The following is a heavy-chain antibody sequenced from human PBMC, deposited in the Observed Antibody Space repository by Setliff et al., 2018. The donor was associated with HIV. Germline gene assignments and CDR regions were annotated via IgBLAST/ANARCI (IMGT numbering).Heavy chain of an antibody. CDR1: GYSFPTYW. Sequence: GESLKISCKGSGYSFPTYWIAWVRQMPGKGLEWMGVIYPDESDSRYSPSFRGQVTISADKSINTAYPQWSSLKASDTAMYYCARVDMGYYYDSSGYSHFDHWGQGTLVTVSS. D-gene: IGHD3-22*01. J-gene: IGHJ4*02. CDR3: ARVDMGYYYDSSGYSHFDH. CDR2: IYPDESDS. V-gene: IGHV5-51*01.